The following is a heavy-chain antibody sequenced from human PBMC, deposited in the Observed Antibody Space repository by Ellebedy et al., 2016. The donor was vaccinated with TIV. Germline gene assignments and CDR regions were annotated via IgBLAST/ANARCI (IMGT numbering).Heavy chain of an antibody. CDR2: IYYSGST. Sequence: SETLSLTXTVSGGSVSSGSYYWSWIRQPPGKGLEWIGYIYYSGSTNYNPSLKSRVTISVDTSKNQFSLKLSSVTAADTAVYYCARDLGSGWFDPWGQGTLVTVSS. D-gene: IGHD3-10*01. J-gene: IGHJ5*02. CDR3: ARDLGSGWFDP. CDR1: GGSVSSGSYY. V-gene: IGHV4-61*01.